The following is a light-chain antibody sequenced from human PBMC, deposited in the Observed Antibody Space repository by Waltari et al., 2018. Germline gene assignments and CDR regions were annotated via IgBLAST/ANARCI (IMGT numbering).Light chain of an antibody. CDR3: QQYYSYPRT. CDR1: QGISNW. V-gene: IGKV1-12*01. Sequence: DIQMTQSPSSLSASVGDRVTITCQASQGISNWLAWYQQKPGKAPKLLISAASSLQSGVPSRFSGSGSGTEFTLTISSLQPEDFATYYCQQYYSYPRTFGQGTKVEI. CDR2: AAS. J-gene: IGKJ1*01.